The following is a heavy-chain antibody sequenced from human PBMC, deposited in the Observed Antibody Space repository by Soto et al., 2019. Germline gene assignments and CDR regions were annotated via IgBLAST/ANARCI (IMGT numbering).Heavy chain of an antibody. Sequence: GGSMILSCEVSGFSFSYSSMHWVRQASGKGLQWVGRIRSKPNNYATAYDESVKGRFTISRDDSKNTAYLQMNSLKIEDTAIYYCTRHAVDYWGQGTLVTVSS. CDR1: GFSFSYSS. V-gene: IGHV3-73*01. D-gene: IGHD6-19*01. CDR3: TRHAVDY. J-gene: IGHJ4*02. CDR2: IRSKPNNYAT.